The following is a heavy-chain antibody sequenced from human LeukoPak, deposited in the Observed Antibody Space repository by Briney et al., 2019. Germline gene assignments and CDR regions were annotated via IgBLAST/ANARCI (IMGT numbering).Heavy chain of an antibody. J-gene: IGHJ3*02. V-gene: IGHV1-46*01. Sequence: ASVKVSCKASGYTFTSYYMHWVRQAPGQGLEWMGIINPSGGSTSYAQKFQGRVTMTRDMSTSTVYMELSSLRSEDTAVYYCASRAYGSGPLDIWGQGTMVTVSS. CDR1: GYTFTSYY. D-gene: IGHD3-10*01. CDR2: INPSGGST. CDR3: ASRAYGSGPLDI.